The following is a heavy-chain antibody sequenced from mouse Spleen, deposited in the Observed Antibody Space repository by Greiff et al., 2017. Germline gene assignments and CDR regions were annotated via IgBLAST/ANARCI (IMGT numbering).Heavy chain of an antibody. CDR3: ARGEVDYCGSSPWFAY. CDR1: GYTFTSYG. CDR2: IYPRSGNT. D-gene: IGHD1-1*01. J-gene: IGHJ3*01. Sequence: QVQLQQSGAELARPGASVKLSCKASGYTFTSYGISWVKQRTGQGLEWIGEIYPRSGNTYYNEKFKGKATLTADKSSSTAYMELRSLTSEDSAVYFCARGEVDYCGSSPWFAYWGQGTLVTVSA. V-gene: IGHV1-81*01.